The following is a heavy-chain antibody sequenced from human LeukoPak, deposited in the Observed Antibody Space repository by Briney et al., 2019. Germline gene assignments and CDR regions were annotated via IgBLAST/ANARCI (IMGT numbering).Heavy chain of an antibody. J-gene: IGHJ3*02. CDR1: GDSISSHY. Sequence: SETLSLTCTVSGDSISSHYWNWIRQPPGKGLEWIGYVHYSGSSNYNPSLKSRVTMSVDTSKNQFSLNLNSVTAADTAVYYCAKWSESGHAFDIWGQGTMVTVSS. D-gene: IGHD2-15*01. CDR3: AKWSESGHAFDI. CDR2: VHYSGSS. V-gene: IGHV4-59*11.